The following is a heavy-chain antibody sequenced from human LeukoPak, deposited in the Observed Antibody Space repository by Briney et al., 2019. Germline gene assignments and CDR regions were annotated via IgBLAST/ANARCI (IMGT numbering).Heavy chain of an antibody. CDR1: GGSFSGYY. CDR3: ARIVRRPHYYYGMDV. J-gene: IGHJ6*04. V-gene: IGHV4-34*01. D-gene: IGHD4-17*01. Sequence: SETLSLTCAVYGGSFSGYYWSWIRQPPGKGLEWIGEINHSGSTNYNPSLKSRVTISVDTSKNQFSLKLSSVTAADTAVYYRARIVRRPHYYYGMDVWGKGTTVTVSS. CDR2: INHSGST.